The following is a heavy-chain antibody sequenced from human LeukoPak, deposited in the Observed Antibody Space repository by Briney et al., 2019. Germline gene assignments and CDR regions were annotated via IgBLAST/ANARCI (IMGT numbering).Heavy chain of an antibody. Sequence: ASVKVSCKASGYTFTGYYMHWVRRAPGQAFEWMGWINPHSGDTKFAQKFHGRVTMTRDTSISTAYMELSSLKSDDTATYYCARSGGHSFGLMDSWGQGTLVTVSS. D-gene: IGHD5-18*01. CDR1: GYTFTGYY. J-gene: IGHJ4*02. CDR3: ARSGGHSFGLMDS. V-gene: IGHV1-2*02. CDR2: INPHSGDT.